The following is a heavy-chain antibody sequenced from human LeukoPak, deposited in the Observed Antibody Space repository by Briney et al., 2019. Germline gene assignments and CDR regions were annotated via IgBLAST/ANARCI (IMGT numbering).Heavy chain of an antibody. V-gene: IGHV3-23*01. D-gene: IGHD6-19*01. J-gene: IGHJ5*02. CDR2: ISGSGGST. CDR3: AKCKVAGYWFDP. Sequence: GGSLRLSCAASGFTFSSYAMSWVRQAPGKGLEWVSAISGSGGSTYYADSAKGRFTISRDNSKNTLYLQMNSLRAEDTAVYYCAKCKVAGYWFDPWGQGTLVTVSS. CDR1: GFTFSSYA.